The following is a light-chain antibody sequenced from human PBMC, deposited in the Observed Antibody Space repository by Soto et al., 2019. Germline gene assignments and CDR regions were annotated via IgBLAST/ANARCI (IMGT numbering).Light chain of an antibody. Sequence: QSVLTQPRSVSGSPGQSVTISCTGTNSDIGGYNYVSWYQQHPGKAPKVMIYDVNRRPSGVPDRFSGSKSGNTASLTISGLQAEDEADYYCCSYAGRYNFWVFGGGTKLTV. CDR1: NSDIGGYNY. CDR3: CSYAGRYNFWV. V-gene: IGLV2-11*01. J-gene: IGLJ3*02. CDR2: DVN.